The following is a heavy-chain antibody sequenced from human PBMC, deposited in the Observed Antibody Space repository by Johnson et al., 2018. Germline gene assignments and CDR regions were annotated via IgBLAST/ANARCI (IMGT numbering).Heavy chain of an antibody. V-gene: IGHV3-33*05. CDR1: GLTFSSYG. CDR3: WKNRETSRGDGMDV. D-gene: IGHD1-1*01. CDR2: IPYDGSNK. Sequence: QVQLVESGGGVVQPGRSLRLPCAASGLTFSSYGMHWVRQAPGQGLVWLAVIPYDGSNKYDAGDVKGRFTISRDKSKNTLYLQMNSLRAEDTAVYSCWKNRETSRGDGMDVWGQGTTVIVSS. J-gene: IGHJ6*02.